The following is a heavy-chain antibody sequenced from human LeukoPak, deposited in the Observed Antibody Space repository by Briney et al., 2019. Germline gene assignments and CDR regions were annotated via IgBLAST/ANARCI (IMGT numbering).Heavy chain of an antibody. CDR3: ARGRDNTSYYYGSGGRNDAFDI. V-gene: IGHV1-69*05. CDR2: IIPIFGTA. CDR1: GGTFGSYA. J-gene: IGHJ3*02. D-gene: IGHD3-10*01. Sequence: SVKVSCKASGGTFGSYAISWVRQAPGQGLEWMGRIIPIFGTANYAQKFQGRVTITTDESTSTAYMELSSLRSEDTAVYYCARGRDNTSYYYGSGGRNDAFDIWGQGTMVTVSS.